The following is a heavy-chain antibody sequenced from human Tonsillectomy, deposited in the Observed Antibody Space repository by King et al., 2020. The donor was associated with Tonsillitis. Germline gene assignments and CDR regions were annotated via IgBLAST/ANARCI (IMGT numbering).Heavy chain of an antibody. D-gene: IGHD2-2*01. CDR2: IYYSGST. V-gene: IGHV4-59*08. CDR3: ARLRSVRTNYYYYYGMDV. Sequence: QLQESGPGLVKPSETLSLTCTVSGGSISSYYWSWIRQPQGKGLEWIGYIYYSGSTNYNPSLNSRVTISVDTSKNQFSLKLSSVTAADTAVYYCARLRSVRTNYYYYYGMDVWGQGTTVTVSS. CDR1: GGSISSYY. J-gene: IGHJ6*02.